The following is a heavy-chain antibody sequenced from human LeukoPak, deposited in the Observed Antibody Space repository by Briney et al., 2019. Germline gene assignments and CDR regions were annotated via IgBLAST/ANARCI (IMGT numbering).Heavy chain of an antibody. D-gene: IGHD1-26*01. CDR1: GFTFRNYA. V-gene: IGHV3-30*14. Sequence: PGGSLRLSCAPSGFTFRNYAMHWVRQAPGKGLEWVAVISYAGSNEHYADSVKGRFTISRDNSKNTLYLQMNSLRAEDTAVYYCARGGSYLSAFDIWGQGTMVTVSS. CDR3: ARGGSYLSAFDI. J-gene: IGHJ3*02. CDR2: ISYAGSNE.